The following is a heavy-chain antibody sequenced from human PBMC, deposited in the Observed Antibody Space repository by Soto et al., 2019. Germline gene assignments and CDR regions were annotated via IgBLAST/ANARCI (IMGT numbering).Heavy chain of an antibody. CDR2: IYYSGST. D-gene: IGHD5-12*01. CDR1: GGSVSTGSYY. CDR3: ARGGGYSGYDYATFDY. Sequence: SETLSLTCTVSGGSVSTGSYYWSWIRQPPGKGLEWIGYIYYSGSTNYNPSLKSRVTISVGTSKNQFSLKLSSVTAADTAMYYCARGGGYSGYDYATFDYWGQGTLVTVSS. J-gene: IGHJ4*02. V-gene: IGHV4-61*01.